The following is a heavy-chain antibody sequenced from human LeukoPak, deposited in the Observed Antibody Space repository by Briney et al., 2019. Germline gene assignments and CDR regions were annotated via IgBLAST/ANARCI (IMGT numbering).Heavy chain of an antibody. CDR3: ARNIVRGSYYYYYMDV. CDR2: IYTSGYT. CDR1: GGSISSFY. V-gene: IGHV4-4*07. Sequence: SETLSLTCTVSGGSISSFYWSWIRQPAGKVLEWIGRIYTSGYTNYNPSLKSRVTMSVDTSKTQFSLKLSSVTAADTAVYYCARNIVRGSYYYYYMDVWGKGTTVTVSS. J-gene: IGHJ6*03. D-gene: IGHD3-16*01.